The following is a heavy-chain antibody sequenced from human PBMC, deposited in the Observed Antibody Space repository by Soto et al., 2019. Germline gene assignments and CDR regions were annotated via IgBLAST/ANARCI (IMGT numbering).Heavy chain of an antibody. V-gene: IGHV3-21*01. CDR3: ARFGYCSGGSCYPLTNDAFDI. CDR2: ISSSSSYI. D-gene: IGHD2-15*01. CDR1: GFTFSSYS. J-gene: IGHJ3*02. Sequence: EVQLVESGGGLVEPGGSLRLSCAASGFTFSSYSMNWVRQAPGKGLEWVSSISSSSSYIYYADSVKGRFTISRDNAKNSLYLQMNSLRAEDTAVYYCARFGYCSGGSCYPLTNDAFDIWGQGTMVTVSS.